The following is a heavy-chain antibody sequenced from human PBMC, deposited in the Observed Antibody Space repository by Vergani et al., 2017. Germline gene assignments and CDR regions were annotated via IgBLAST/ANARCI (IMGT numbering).Heavy chain of an antibody. CDR2: ISSSSSTI. V-gene: IGHV3-48*04. D-gene: IGHD5-24*01. Sequence: EVQLVESGGGLVQPGGSLRLSCAASGFTFSSYSMNWVRQAPGKGLEWVSYISSSSSTIYYADSVKGRFTISRDNAKNTLYLQMNSLRAEDTAVYYCAREGREMATIFWYFDLWGRGTLATVSS. J-gene: IGHJ2*01. CDR3: AREGREMATIFWYFDL. CDR1: GFTFSSYS.